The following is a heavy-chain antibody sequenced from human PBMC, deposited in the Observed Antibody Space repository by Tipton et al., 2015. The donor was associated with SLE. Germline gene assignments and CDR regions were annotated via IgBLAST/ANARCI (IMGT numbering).Heavy chain of an antibody. CDR3: ARDANSGYDLLFDY. CDR1: GFMFDSYA. V-gene: IGHV3-33*05. Sequence: SLRLSCAGSGFMFDSYAIHWVRQAPGKGLEWVAVIEHDGSKRNYGDSVKGRFTISRDNSKRTLYLQMDSLRAEDTAVYYCARDANSGYDLLFDYWGQGTLVTVSS. D-gene: IGHD5-12*01. J-gene: IGHJ4*02. CDR2: IEHDGSKR.